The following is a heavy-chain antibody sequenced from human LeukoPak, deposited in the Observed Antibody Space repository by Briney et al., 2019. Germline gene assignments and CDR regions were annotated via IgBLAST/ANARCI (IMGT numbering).Heavy chain of an antibody. Sequence: GGSLRLSCAASGFTFSLYAMSWVRQAPGKGLEWVSAISGSGGSTYYADSVKGRFTISRDNSKNTLYLQMNSLRAEDTAVYYCAPGSDYYDSSGYGDWGQGTLVTVSS. CDR2: ISGSGGST. V-gene: IGHV3-23*01. J-gene: IGHJ4*02. D-gene: IGHD3-22*01. CDR1: GFTFSLYA. CDR3: APGSDYYDSSGYGD.